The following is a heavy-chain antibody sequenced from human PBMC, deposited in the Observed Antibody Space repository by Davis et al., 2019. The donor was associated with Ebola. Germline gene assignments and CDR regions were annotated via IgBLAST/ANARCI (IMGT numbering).Heavy chain of an antibody. CDR2: IYYSGST. CDR1: GGSISSSSYY. Sequence: MPSETLSLTCTVSGGSISSSSYYWGWIRQHPGKGLEWIGSIYYSGSTYYNPSLKSRVTISVDTSKNQFSLKLSSVTAADTAVYYCARHRGGYSSSCDYWGQGTLVTVSS. V-gene: IGHV4-39*01. J-gene: IGHJ4*02. CDR3: ARHRGGYSSSCDY. D-gene: IGHD6-6*01.